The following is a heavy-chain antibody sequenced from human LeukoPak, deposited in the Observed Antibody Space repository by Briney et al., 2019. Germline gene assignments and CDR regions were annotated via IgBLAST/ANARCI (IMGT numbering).Heavy chain of an antibody. D-gene: IGHD3-22*01. CDR2: IYYSGNT. V-gene: IGHV4-39*07. CDR1: GGSISSSNYY. J-gene: IGHJ3*02. CDR3: ARDEPDSSGYYLRAFHI. Sequence: PSETLSLTCTVSGGSISSSNYYWGWIRQPPGKGLEWIGSIYYSGNTYYNPSLKSRVTISVDTSKNQFSLKLSSVTAADTAVYYCARDEPDSSGYYLRAFHIWGQGTMVTVSS.